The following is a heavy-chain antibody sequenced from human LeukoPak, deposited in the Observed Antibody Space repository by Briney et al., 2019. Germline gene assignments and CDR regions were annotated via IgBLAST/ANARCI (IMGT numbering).Heavy chain of an antibody. D-gene: IGHD3-16*02. CDR3: ARDVQEISSFYFDY. V-gene: IGHV3-30*01. CDR1: ELNFKTHA. CDR2: LSFDASGR. Sequence: PGTSLRLSCVVSELNFKTHAMHWVRQAPGKGLEWVAALSFDASGRNYADSVKGRNTISRDNSKNTLYLRMHSVSPEETAVYFCARDVQEISSFYFDYWGQGSLVTVSS. J-gene: IGHJ4*02.